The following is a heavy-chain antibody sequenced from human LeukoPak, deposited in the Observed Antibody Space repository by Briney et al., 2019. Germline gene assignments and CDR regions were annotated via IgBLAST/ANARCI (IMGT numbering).Heavy chain of an antibody. V-gene: IGHV2-5*01. CDR2: IYWNDDK. J-gene: IGHJ4*02. CDR3: ARHIVALTFDY. Sequence: SGPTLVKPTQTLTLTCTFSGFSLHTSGVGVGWIRQPPGKALEWLALIYWNDDKRYSPSLKSRLTITQDTSKNQVVLTMTNMDPVDTATYYCARHIVALTFDYWGQGTLVTVSS. CDR1: GFSLHTSGVG. D-gene: IGHD5-12*01.